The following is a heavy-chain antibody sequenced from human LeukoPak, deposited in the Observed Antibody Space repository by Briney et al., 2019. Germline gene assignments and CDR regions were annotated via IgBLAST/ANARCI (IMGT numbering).Heavy chain of an antibody. V-gene: IGHV3-15*01. CDR3: TTVMVRGVIITDY. CDR1: GFTFSNAW. CDR2: IKSKTDGGTT. J-gene: IGHJ4*02. Sequence: GGSLRLSCAASGFTFSNAWMSWVRQAPGKGLEWVGRIKSKTDGGTTDYAAPVKGRFTISRDDSKNTLYLQMNSLKTEDTAVYYCTTVMVRGVIITDYWGQGTLDTVSS. D-gene: IGHD3-10*01.